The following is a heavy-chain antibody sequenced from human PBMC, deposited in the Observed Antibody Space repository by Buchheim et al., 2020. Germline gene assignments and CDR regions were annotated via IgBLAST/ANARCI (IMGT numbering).Heavy chain of an antibody. CDR2: ISYDGSNK. Sequence: QVQLVESGGGVVQPGRSLRLSCAASGFTFSSYAMHWVRQAPGKGLEWVAVISYDGSNKYYADSVKGRFTISRDNSKNTLYLHMNSLRAEDTAVYYCASGVAVAGDYFDYWGQGTL. V-gene: IGHV3-30-3*01. J-gene: IGHJ4*02. CDR3: ASGVAVAGDYFDY. D-gene: IGHD6-19*01. CDR1: GFTFSSYA.